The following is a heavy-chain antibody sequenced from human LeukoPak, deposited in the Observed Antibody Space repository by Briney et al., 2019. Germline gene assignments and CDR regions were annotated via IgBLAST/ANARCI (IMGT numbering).Heavy chain of an antibody. CDR1: GGTFSSYA. V-gene: IGHV1-69*05. Sequence: ASVKVSCKASGGTFSSYAISWVRQAPGQGLEWIGRIIPIFGTAIYAQKFQGRVTITTDESTSTAYMEVSSLRSEDTAVYYCARDLVMSGTTGDLGYWGQGTLVTVSS. CDR2: IIPIFGTA. J-gene: IGHJ4*02. D-gene: IGHD1-7*01. CDR3: ARDLVMSGTTGDLGY.